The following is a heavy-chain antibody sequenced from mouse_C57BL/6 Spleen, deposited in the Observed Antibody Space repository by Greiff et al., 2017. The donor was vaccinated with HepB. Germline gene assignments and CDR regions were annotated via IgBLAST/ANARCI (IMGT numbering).Heavy chain of an antibody. J-gene: IGHJ2*01. CDR3: ARWDSSGYVDFDY. V-gene: IGHV14-3*01. D-gene: IGHD3-2*02. CDR2: IDPANGNT. Sequence: EVQLQQSVAELVRPGASVKLSCTASGFNIKNTYMHWVKQRPEQGLEWIGRIDPANGNTKYAPKFQGKATITADTSSNTAYPQLSSLTSEDTAIYYCARWDSSGYVDFDYWGQGTTLTVSS. CDR1: GFNIKNTY.